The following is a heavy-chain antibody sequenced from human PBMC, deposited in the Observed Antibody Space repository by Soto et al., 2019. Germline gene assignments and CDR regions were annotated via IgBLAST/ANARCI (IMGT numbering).Heavy chain of an antibody. J-gene: IGHJ5*02. D-gene: IGHD3-10*01. CDR2: IYYSGST. CDR3: ARHLYGSGERFDP. CDR1: GGSISSYY. V-gene: IGHV4-59*08. Sequence: QVQLQESGPGLVKPSETLSLTCTVSGGSISSYYWSWIRQPPGKGLEWIGYIYYSGSTNYNPSLKSRATISVDTSKNQFSLKLSSVTAADTAVYYCARHLYGSGERFDPWGQGTLVTVSS.